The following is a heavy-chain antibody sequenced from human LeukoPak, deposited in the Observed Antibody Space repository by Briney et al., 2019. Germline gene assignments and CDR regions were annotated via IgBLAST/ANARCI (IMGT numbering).Heavy chain of an antibody. D-gene: IGHD3-10*01. V-gene: IGHV3-30-3*01. CDR2: ISYDESIK. CDR1: GFTFSSYA. CDR3: ARDLRYYGSGSYYNVGF. Sequence: GGSLRLSCAASGFTFSSYAMNWVRQAPGKGLEWVAVISYDESIKYYADSVRGRFTISRDNSKNTLYLQMNSLRAEDTAVYYCARDLRYYGSGSYYNVGFWGQGTLVTVSS. J-gene: IGHJ4*02.